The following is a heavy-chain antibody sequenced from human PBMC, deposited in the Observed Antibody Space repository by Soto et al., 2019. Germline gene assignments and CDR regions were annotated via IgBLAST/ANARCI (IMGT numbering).Heavy chain of an antibody. CDR3: ARHGSSWDY. J-gene: IGHJ4*02. CDR1: GYTFTSYA. D-gene: IGHD6-13*01. V-gene: IGHV1-3*05. Sequence: QVQLVQSGAEEKKPGASVKVSCKASGYTFTSYAMHWERQAPGQRLEWMGWINAGNGNTKYSQKFQGRVTITRDTTARTAYMELRRLRSEDTAVYYCARHGSSWDYWGQGTLVTVSS. CDR2: INAGNGNT.